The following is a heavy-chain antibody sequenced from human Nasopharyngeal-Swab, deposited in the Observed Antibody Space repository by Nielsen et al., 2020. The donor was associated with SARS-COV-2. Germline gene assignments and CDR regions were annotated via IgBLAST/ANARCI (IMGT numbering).Heavy chain of an antibody. CDR2: ISSSSGYI. CDR1: GFTFNNYN. V-gene: IGHV3-21*01. Sequence: GGSLRLSCAASGFTFNNYNFNWVRQAPGKGLEWVSSISSSSGYIYYADSVKGRFTISRDNAKNSLYLQMNSLRAGDTAVYYCARDGLDYDFWSAYFMDVWGQGTTVTVSS. D-gene: IGHD3-3*01. CDR3: ARDGLDYDFWSAYFMDV. J-gene: IGHJ6*02.